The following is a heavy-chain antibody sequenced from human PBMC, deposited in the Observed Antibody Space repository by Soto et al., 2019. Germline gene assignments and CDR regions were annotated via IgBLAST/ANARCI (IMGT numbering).Heavy chain of an antibody. CDR1: GYTFTSYY. D-gene: IGHD3-16*02. Sequence: SVKVSCKASGYTFTSYYMHWVRQAPGQGLEWMGIINPSGDSTSYAQKFQGRVTMTRDTSTSTVYMELSSLRSEDTAVYYCARSYYDYVWGSYRSAHFDYWGQGTLVTVSS. CDR2: INPSGDST. CDR3: ARSYYDYVWGSYRSAHFDY. V-gene: IGHV1-46*01. J-gene: IGHJ4*02.